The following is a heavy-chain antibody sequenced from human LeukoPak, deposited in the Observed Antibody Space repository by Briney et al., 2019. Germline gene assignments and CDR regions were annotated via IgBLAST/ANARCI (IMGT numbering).Heavy chain of an antibody. CDR3: ARDPLGYNWFDP. CDR1: GGSFSGYY. J-gene: IGHJ5*02. D-gene: IGHD3-16*01. CDR2: IYYSGST. Sequence: SETLSLTCAVYGGSFSGYYWSWIRQPPGKGLEWIGYIYYSGSTNYNPSLKSRVTISVDTSKNQFSLKLSSVTAADTAVYYCARDPLGYNWFDPWGQGTLVTVSS. V-gene: IGHV4-59*01.